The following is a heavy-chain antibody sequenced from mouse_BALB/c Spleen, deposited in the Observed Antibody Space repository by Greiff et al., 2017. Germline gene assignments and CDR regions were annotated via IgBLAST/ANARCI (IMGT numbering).Heavy chain of an antibody. D-gene: IGHD3-3*01. Sequence: EVKLVESGGGLVQPGGSLKLSCAASGFTFSSYGMSWVRQTPDKRLELVATINSNGGSTYYPDSVKGRFTISRDNAKNTLYLQMSSLKSEDTAMYYCARDGLGYFDYWGQGTTLTVSS. CDR2: INSNGGST. J-gene: IGHJ2*01. CDR3: ARDGLGYFDY. CDR1: GFTFSSYG. V-gene: IGHV5-6-3*01.